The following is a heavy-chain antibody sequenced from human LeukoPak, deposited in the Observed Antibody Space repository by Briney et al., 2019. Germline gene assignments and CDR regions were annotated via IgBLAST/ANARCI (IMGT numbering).Heavy chain of an antibody. J-gene: IGHJ4*02. CDR1: GFTFSSYA. Sequence: GGSLRLSCASSGFTFSSYAMPWVREAPGKELEWVAVISYDGSNKYYADSVKGRFTISRDNSKNTLYLQMNSLRAEDTAVYYCARDLETASLDYWGQGTLVTVSS. CDR2: ISYDGSNK. CDR3: ARDLETASLDY. V-gene: IGHV3-30*04.